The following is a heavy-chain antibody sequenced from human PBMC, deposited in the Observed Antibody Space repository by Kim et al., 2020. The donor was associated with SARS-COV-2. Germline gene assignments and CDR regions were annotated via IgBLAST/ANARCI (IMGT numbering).Heavy chain of an antibody. J-gene: IGHJ4*02. CDR3: ARGGYTVDF. CDR2: IYCKDDT. V-gene: IGHV4-59*12. CDR1: GDSISSSF. D-gene: IGHD5-12*01. Sequence: SETLSLTCTVSGDSISSSFWSWIRQPPGKGLEWIGNIYCKDDTKYNPSLKSRVTISMDTSKNQFSLKLSSVTPADTAVYYCARGGYTVDFWGQVTLVTVSS.